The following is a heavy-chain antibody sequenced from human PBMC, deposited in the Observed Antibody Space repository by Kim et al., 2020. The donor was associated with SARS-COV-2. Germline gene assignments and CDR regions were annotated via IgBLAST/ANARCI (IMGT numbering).Heavy chain of an antibody. J-gene: IGHJ6*02. CDR3: ARSLISTYFYYYGMDV. Sequence: ASVKVSCEASGYTFTDYYIHWVRQAPGQGLEWMGWINPNSNNIKYAQTFQGRVTMTRDTSINTAYMELSRLRSDDTAVYYCARSLISTYFYYYGMDVWGQGTTVTVSS. CDR1: GYTFTDYY. D-gene: IGHD2-2*01. CDR2: INPNSNNI. V-gene: IGHV1-2*02.